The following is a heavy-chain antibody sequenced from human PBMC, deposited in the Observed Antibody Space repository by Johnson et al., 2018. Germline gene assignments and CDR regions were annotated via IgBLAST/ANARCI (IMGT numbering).Heavy chain of an antibody. CDR1: GFTFSSFW. V-gene: IGHV3-7*01. CDR3: ARVRDGSNGNSFYFYYCGLDG. CDR2: INQDETEK. D-gene: IGHD4-23*01. Sequence: VQLVQSGGGLVQPGGSLRLSCAASGFTFSSFWMSWVRQAPGKGLELVAHINQDETEKYYVESMKGRFIISRVNAKNSLFLQMSRVRVEDTALYFCARVRDGSNGNSFYFYYCGLDGWGKGTTVTVSS. J-gene: IGHJ6*04.